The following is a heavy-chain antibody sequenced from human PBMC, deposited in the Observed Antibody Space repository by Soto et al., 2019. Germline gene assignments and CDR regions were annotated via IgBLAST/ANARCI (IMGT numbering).Heavy chain of an antibody. J-gene: IGHJ6*02. CDR1: GFIFSSYE. V-gene: IGHV4-59*10. CDR3: ARLFTVTTDYYFGMDV. D-gene: IGHD4-17*01. CDR2: IYSSGSS. Sequence: KPEGSLRLSCAGYGFIFSSYEMNWVRQAPGKGLEWIGRIYSSGSSNYNPSLNSRLTMSLDTSKNQFSLKLRSVTAADTAIYYCARLFTVTTDYYFGMDVWGQGTTVTVSS.